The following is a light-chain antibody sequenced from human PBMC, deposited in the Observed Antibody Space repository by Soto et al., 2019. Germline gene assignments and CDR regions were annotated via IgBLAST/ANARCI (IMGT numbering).Light chain of an antibody. CDR3: QQFNNYQIT. V-gene: IGKV1D-13*01. CDR1: QGVSSA. CDR2: DAS. J-gene: IGKJ5*01. Sequence: AIQLTQSPSSLSASVGDRVTITCRASQGVSSALAWYQQKPGKAPKLLIYDASSLESGVPSRFSGSGSGTDFTLTISSLQPEDFATYYRQQFNNYQITFGQGTRLEIK.